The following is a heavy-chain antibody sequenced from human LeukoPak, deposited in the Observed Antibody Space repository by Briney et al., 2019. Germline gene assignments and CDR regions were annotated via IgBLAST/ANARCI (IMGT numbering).Heavy chain of an antibody. J-gene: IGHJ4*02. CDR2: ISSSGSTI. CDR3: AKDDGYGDYGYDY. D-gene: IGHD4-17*01. Sequence: PGGSLRLSCAASGFTFSDYYMSWIRQAPGKGLGWVSYISSSGSTIYYADSVKGRFTISRDNSKNTLYLQMNSLRAEDTAVYYCAKDDGYGDYGYDYWGQGTLVTVSS. CDR1: GFTFSDYY. V-gene: IGHV3-11*01.